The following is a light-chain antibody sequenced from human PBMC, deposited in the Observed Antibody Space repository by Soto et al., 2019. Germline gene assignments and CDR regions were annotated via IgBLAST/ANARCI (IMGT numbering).Light chain of an antibody. J-gene: IGKJ1*01. Sequence: DIQMTQSPSTLSASVGDRVTITCRASQSISSWLAWYQQKPGKAPKLLIYDASSLESGVPSRFSGSGAGTELTLTISSLQHDDLATYYCQQYNSYRTFGQGTKVEIK. CDR3: QQYNSYRT. V-gene: IGKV1-5*01. CDR2: DAS. CDR1: QSISSW.